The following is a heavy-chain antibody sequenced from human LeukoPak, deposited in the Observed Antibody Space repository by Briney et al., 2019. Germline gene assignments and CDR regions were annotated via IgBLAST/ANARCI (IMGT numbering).Heavy chain of an antibody. D-gene: IGHD5-18*01. CDR3: ARDQDLLRAYSYGSNNYYYYGIDV. CDR2: VYNSGNT. J-gene: IGHJ6*02. CDR1: GGSISSYY. Sequence: SGTLSLTCTVSGGSISSYYWTWVRQPPGKGLEWIGYVYNSGNTKYNPSIKCRVTSLVDPFTKNFSMKLSSVSAADTAVYYCARDQDLLRAYSYGSNNYYYYGIDVWGQGTTVTVSS. V-gene: IGHV4-59*01.